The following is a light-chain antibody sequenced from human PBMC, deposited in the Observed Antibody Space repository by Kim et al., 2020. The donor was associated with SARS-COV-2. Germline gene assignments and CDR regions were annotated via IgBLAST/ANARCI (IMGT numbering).Light chain of an antibody. V-gene: IGLV6-57*03. CDR3: QSYDTDNQGV. Sequence: KTVTISCTRSSGRIADNHVQWYQQRPGSAPANVMFEDDQRPSGVPDRFSGSIDRSSNSASLTISGLRTEDEADYYCQSYDTDNQGVFGGGTQLTVL. J-gene: IGLJ3*02. CDR2: EDD. CDR1: SGRIADNH.